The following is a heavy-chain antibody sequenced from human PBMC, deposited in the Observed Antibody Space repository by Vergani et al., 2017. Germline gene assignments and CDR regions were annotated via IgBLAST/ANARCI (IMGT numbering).Heavy chain of an antibody. Sequence: QVQLVQSGAEVKKPGSSVKVSCKASGGTFSSYAISWVRQAPGQGLEWMGGIIPIFCTANYAQKFQGRVTITADESTSTAYMELSRLRSEDTAVYYCARGTSMTTVTNDAFDIWGQGTMVTVSS. CDR1: GGTFSSYA. V-gene: IGHV1-69*12. CDR2: IIPIFCTA. J-gene: IGHJ3*02. D-gene: IGHD4-17*01. CDR3: ARGTSMTTVTNDAFDI.